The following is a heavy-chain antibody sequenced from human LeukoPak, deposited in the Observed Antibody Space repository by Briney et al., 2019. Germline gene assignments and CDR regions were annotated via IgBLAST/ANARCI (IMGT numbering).Heavy chain of an antibody. V-gene: IGHV3-30*18. CDR3: AKVLQYSSSKIHYYYYYGMDV. Sequence: SGGSLRLSCAASGFTFSSYGMHWVRQAPGKGLEWVAVISYDGSNKYYADSVKGRFTISRDNSKNTLYLQMNSLRAEDTAVYYCAKVLQYSSSKIHYYYYYGMDVWGQGTTVTVSS. D-gene: IGHD6-6*01. CDR2: ISYDGSNK. J-gene: IGHJ6*02. CDR1: GFTFSSYG.